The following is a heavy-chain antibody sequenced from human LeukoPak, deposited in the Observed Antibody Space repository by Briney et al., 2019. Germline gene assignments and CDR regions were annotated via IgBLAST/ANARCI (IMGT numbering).Heavy chain of an antibody. D-gene: IGHD6-19*01. CDR2: ISSSGSTI. CDR1: GFTFSSYE. J-gene: IGHJ4*02. V-gene: IGHV3-48*03. CDR3: ARDFQWLADY. Sequence: GGSLRLSCAASGFTFSSYEMNWVRQAPGKGLEWVSYISSSGSTIYYADSVKGRFTISRDNAKNSLYLQINSLRAEDTAVYYCARDFQWLADYWGQGTLVTVSS.